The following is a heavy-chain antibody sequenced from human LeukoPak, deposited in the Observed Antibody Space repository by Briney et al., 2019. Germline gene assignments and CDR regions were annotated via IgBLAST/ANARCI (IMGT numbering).Heavy chain of an antibody. V-gene: IGHV5-51*01. J-gene: IGHJ4*02. CDR2: IYPGDADT. Sequence: GESLKISCKGSGYTFSSYWIGWVRQMPGRGLEWTGIIYPGDADTRYSPSCQGQVIISADKSISTAYLQWSSLKASDTAMYYCAFLNSGYFYPKYWGQGTLVTVSS. D-gene: IGHD3-22*01. CDR3: AFLNSGYFYPKY. CDR1: GYTFSSYW.